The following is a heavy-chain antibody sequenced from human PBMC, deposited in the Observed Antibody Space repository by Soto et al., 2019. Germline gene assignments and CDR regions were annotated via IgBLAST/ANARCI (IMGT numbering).Heavy chain of an antibody. CDR2: IYYNGNA. J-gene: IGHJ4*02. Sequence: QVQLQESGPGLVKPSQTLSLTCTVSGGCISSGTYYWSWIRQHPGKGLEWIGFIYYNGNAFYNPSLKSRVAISLDTSKNQFSLKLSSLTAADTAVYFCARGELWWDFWGQGTLVTVSS. CDR1: GGCISSGTYY. D-gene: IGHD3-10*01. CDR3: ARGELWWDF. V-gene: IGHV4-31*03.